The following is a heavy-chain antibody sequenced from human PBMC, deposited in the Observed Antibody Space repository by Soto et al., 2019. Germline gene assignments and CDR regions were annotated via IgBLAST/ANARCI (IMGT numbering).Heavy chain of an antibody. V-gene: IGHV3-33*01. CDR2: IWYDGSNK. D-gene: IGHD2-15*01. CDR1: RFTFSSYG. Sequence: QVQLVESGGGVVQPGRSLRLYCAASRFTFSSYGMHWVRQAPGKGLEWVAVIWYDGSNKYYADSVKGRFTISRDNSKNTLYLQMNSLRADDTAEYYCARDYSGGSSAPDYWGQGTLVTVSS. CDR3: ARDYSGGSSAPDY. J-gene: IGHJ4*02.